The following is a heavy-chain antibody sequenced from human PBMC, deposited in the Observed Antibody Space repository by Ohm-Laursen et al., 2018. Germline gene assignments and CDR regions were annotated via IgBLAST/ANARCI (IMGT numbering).Heavy chain of an antibody. Sequence: PGTLSLTCTVSGGSISSYYWSWIRQPPGKGLEWIGYIYYSGSTNYNPSLKSRITISVDTSKNQFSLRLRSATAADTALYYCARYYYGSGSSPDYWGQGTPVTVSS. CDR1: GGSISSYY. D-gene: IGHD3-10*01. V-gene: IGHV4-59*08. CDR3: ARYYYGSGSSPDY. CDR2: IYYSGST. J-gene: IGHJ4*02.